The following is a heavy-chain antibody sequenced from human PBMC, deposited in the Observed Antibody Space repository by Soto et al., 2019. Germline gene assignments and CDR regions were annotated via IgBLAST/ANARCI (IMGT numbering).Heavy chain of an antibody. Sequence: LKISCKGSGSTFTNYWIGWVRQMPGKGLEWMGIIYPGDSDTKYNPSFQGQVTISADKSITTTYLRWTSLKASDTAIYYCAASIFYYGMDVWGQGTTVTVYS. CDR2: IYPGDSDT. V-gene: IGHV5-51*01. CDR1: GSTFTNYW. J-gene: IGHJ6*02. CDR3: AASIFYYGMDV.